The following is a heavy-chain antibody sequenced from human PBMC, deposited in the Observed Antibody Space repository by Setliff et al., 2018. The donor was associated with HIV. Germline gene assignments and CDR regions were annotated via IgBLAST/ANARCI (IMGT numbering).Heavy chain of an antibody. V-gene: IGHV4-34*01. D-gene: IGHD6-19*01. J-gene: IGHJ4*02. CDR1: GGSFAASH. CDR2: ISHSGDT. Sequence: SETLSLTCAVYGGSFAASHWSWIRQSPGKGLEWSGEISHSGDTKYTPSLKGRLTISIDTSKKQFTFRLKSVTAADATVYYCATDHVTMAGTRFDFWGQGTPVTVSS. CDR3: ATDHVTMAGTRFDF.